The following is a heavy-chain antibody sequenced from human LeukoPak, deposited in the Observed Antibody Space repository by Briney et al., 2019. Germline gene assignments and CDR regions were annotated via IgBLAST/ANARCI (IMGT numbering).Heavy chain of an antibody. V-gene: IGHV3-7*01. D-gene: IGHD3-10*01. J-gene: IGHJ4*02. CDR3: ARGKMVRGVMNDY. CDR1: GFTFSSYW. CDR2: IKQDGSEK. Sequence: GGSLRLSCAASGFTFSSYWMSWVRQAPGKGLEWVANIKQDGSEKYYVDPVKGRFTISRDNAKNSLYLQMNSLRAEDTAVYYCARGKMVRGVMNDYWGQGTLVTVSS.